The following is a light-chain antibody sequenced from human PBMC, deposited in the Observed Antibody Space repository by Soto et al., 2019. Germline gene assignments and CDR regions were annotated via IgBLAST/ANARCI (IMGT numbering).Light chain of an antibody. CDR2: GAS. V-gene: IGKV3-15*01. Sequence: EILLTQSPASLSVSPGERVTLSCRASQSVSSNLAWYQQKPGQAPRLLTYGASTRATGIPARFTGSGSGTEFTLTISSLQSEDFAVYSCQQYNNWPITFGQGTRLEIK. CDR3: QQYNNWPIT. J-gene: IGKJ5*01. CDR1: QSVSSN.